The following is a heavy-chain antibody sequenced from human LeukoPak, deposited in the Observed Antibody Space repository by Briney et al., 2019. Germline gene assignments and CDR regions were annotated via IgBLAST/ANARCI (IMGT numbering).Heavy chain of an antibody. D-gene: IGHD5-18*01. Sequence: SETLSLTCAVYGGSLSGYYWSWIRQPPGKGLEWIGEINHSGSTNYNPSLKSRVTISVDTSKNQFSLKLSSVTAADTAVYYCARLVDTAMGNWFDPWGQGTLVTVSS. CDR3: ARLVDTAMGNWFDP. CDR1: GGSLSGYY. CDR2: INHSGST. J-gene: IGHJ5*02. V-gene: IGHV4-34*01.